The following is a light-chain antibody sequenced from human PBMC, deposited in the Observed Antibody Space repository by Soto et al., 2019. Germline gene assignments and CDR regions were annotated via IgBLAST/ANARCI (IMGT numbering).Light chain of an antibody. J-gene: IGKJ1*01. CDR1: QSVSSNY. CDR3: QQYGSSPWT. Sequence: EIVLTQSPGTLSLSPGERATLSCRASQSVSSNYLAWYQQTSGQAPRLLIYDASIRATGIPDRFSGSGSETDFTHNISRLEPEDFAVYYCQQYGSSPWTFGQGTKVEIK. V-gene: IGKV3-20*01. CDR2: DAS.